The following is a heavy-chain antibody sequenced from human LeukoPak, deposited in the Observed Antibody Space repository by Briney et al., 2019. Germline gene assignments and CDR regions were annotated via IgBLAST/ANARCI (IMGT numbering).Heavy chain of an antibody. CDR3: ARLVGLSTTASY. D-gene: IGHD5/OR15-5a*01. CDR1: GYTLNGYY. Sequence: GASVKVSCKASGYTLNGYYLHWVRQAPGQGLEWMGWINPTSGGTNYAQKFQDRVTMTRDTSINTAYMELSRLTSDDTAVYYCARLVGLSTTASYWGQGTLVIVSS. J-gene: IGHJ4*02. CDR2: INPTSGGT. V-gene: IGHV1-2*02.